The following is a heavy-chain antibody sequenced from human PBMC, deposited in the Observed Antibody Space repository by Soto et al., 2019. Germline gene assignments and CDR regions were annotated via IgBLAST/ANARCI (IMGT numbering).Heavy chain of an antibody. CDR3: AKQYQRVLFGEAGYGMDV. Sequence: EVQLLEFGGGLVQPGGSLRLSCAASGFTFSSYAMSWVRQAPGKGLEWVSAISGSGGSTYYADSVKGRFTISRDNSKNTLYLQMNSLRAEDTAVYYCAKQYQRVLFGEAGYGMDVWGQGTTVTVSS. V-gene: IGHV3-23*01. CDR1: GFTFSSYA. D-gene: IGHD3-10*01. CDR2: ISGSGGST. J-gene: IGHJ6*02.